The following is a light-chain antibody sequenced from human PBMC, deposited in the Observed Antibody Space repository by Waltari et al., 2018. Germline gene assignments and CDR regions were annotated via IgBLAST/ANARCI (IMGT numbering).Light chain of an antibody. CDR3: QQYYGSPR. CDR1: QSILYSSTNENY. J-gene: IGKJ1*01. V-gene: IGKV4-1*01. Sequence: DIVMTHSPDSLAVSLGERATINCKSSQSILYSSTNENYLAWYQQKPGQPPRLLIYWASTRESGVPDRFRGSGSGTDFTLTISSLQAEDVAVYYCQQYYGSPRFGQGTKVEIK. CDR2: WAS.